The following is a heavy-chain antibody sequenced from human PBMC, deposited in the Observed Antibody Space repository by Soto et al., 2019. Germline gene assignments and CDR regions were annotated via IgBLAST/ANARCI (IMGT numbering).Heavy chain of an antibody. CDR1: GYTFSGSV. D-gene: IGHD4-17*01. CDR3: ASEIDATTATSLEY. Sequence: QVQLVQSGAEVKKPGASVKVSCKASGYTFSGSVMHWVRQAPGQGLEWMGWLNADNGNTKYSQKFQGRVTMTWDTSASTAYMELSSLRSEDTAIYYCASEIDATTATSLEYWGQGTLVTVSS. CDR2: LNADNGNT. V-gene: IGHV1-3*01. J-gene: IGHJ4*02.